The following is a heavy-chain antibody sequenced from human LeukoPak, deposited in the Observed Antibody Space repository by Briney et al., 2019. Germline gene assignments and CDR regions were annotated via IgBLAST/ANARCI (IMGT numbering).Heavy chain of an antibody. V-gene: IGHV4-34*01. J-gene: IGHJ3*02. D-gene: IGHD3-10*01. CDR3: ARGAPGPQIAMIRGIILDI. Sequence: SETLSLTCAVYGGSFSGYYWSWIRQPPGKGLEWIGEINHSGTTNYNPSLKSRVTISIDTSKNQFSLKLSSVTAADTAVYYCARGAPGPQIAMIRGIILDIWGQGTLVTVSS. CDR1: GGSFSGYY. CDR2: INHSGTT.